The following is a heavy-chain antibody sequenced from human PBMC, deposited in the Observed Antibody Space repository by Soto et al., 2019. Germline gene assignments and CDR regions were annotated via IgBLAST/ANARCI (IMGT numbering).Heavy chain of an antibody. Sequence: PGESLKISCKGSGYSFSNYWISWVRQMPGKGLEWMGRIDPSGSNTQYSPSFEGHVTISVDKSISTAYLQWTGLKAADTAIFYCATLADSSGRAYWARGTLVTVSS. V-gene: IGHV5-10-1*01. D-gene: IGHD6-19*01. CDR1: GYSFSNYW. CDR3: ATLADSSGRAY. CDR2: IDPSGSNT. J-gene: IGHJ4*02.